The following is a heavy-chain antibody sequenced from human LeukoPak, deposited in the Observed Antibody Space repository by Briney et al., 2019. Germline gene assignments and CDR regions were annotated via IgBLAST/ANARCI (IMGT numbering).Heavy chain of an antibody. J-gene: IGHJ4*02. Sequence: GGSLRLSCAASAFTFSSYAISWVRQAPGKGLGWVSAISGSGGSTYYADSVKGRFTISRDNSKNTLYLQMNSLRAEDTAVYYCAKDGGYSGYDQPSDYWGQGTLVTVSS. D-gene: IGHD5-12*01. CDR2: ISGSGGST. CDR3: AKDGGYSGYDQPSDY. V-gene: IGHV3-23*01. CDR1: AFTFSSYA.